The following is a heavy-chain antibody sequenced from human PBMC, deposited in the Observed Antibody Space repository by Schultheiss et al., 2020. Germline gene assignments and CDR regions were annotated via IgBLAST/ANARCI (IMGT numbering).Heavy chain of an antibody. CDR1: GFTFSSYS. Sequence: GGSLRLSCAASGFTFSSYSMNWVRQAPGKGLEWVSAISGSGGSTYYADSVKGRFTISRDNAKNSLYLQMNSLRAEDTAVYYCASQGYSSGWYEFDYWGQGALVTVFS. CDR3: ASQGYSSGWYEFDY. V-gene: IGHV3-21*01. D-gene: IGHD6-19*01. CDR2: ISGSGGST. J-gene: IGHJ4*02.